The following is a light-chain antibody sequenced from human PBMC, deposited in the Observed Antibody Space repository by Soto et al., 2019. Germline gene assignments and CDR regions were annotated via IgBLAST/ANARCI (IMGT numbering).Light chain of an antibody. CDR3: QQYDAWPFT. Sequence: EIVMTQSPATLSVSPGGRATLSCRASQSVSSNLAWYQQKPGQAPRVLISGASTRATGIPARFSGSGSGTEFVLTISSLQSEDFAIYYCQQYDAWPFTFGGGTKVDIK. CDR1: QSVSSN. CDR2: GAS. V-gene: IGKV3-15*01. J-gene: IGKJ4*01.